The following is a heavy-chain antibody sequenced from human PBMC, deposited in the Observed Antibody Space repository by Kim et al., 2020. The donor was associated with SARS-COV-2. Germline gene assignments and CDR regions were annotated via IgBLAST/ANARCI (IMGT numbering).Heavy chain of an antibody. CDR3: ARGDYDFWSGYYFYYYGMDV. V-gene: IGHV4-34*01. D-gene: IGHD3-3*01. CDR2: INHSGST. J-gene: IGHJ6*02. CDR1: GGSFSGYY. Sequence: SETLSLTCAVYGGSFSGYYWSWIRQPPGKGLEWIGEINHSGSTNYNPSLKSRVTISVDTSKNQFSLKLSSVTAADTAVYYCARGDYDFWSGYYFYYYGMDVWGQGTTVTVSS.